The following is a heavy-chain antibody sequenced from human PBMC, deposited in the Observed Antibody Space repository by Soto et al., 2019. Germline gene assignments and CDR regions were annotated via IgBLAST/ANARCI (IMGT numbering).Heavy chain of an antibody. CDR3: ARDISYYYSSCYLDY. CDR2: ISWNSAII. D-gene: IGHD3-22*01. V-gene: IGHV3-9*01. CDR1: GFAFADFA. J-gene: IGHJ4*02. Sequence: EVQLVESGGDLVQPGKSLRLSCAASGFAFADFAMHWVRQAPGKGLEWISGISWNSAIIGYADSVKGRFTISRDNAKNSPYLQMTSLRGEDTDLYYCARDISYYYSSCYLDYWGQGVVVTVSA.